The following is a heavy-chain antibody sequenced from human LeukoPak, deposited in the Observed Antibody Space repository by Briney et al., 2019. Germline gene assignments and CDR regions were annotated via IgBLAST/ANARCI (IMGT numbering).Heavy chain of an antibody. V-gene: IGHV1-69*06. Sequence: SVKVSCKAFGGTFSSYAISWVRQAPGQGLEWMGGIIPIFGTANYAQKFQGRVTITADKSTSTAYMELSSLRSEDTAVYYCAANGIAARSNWFDPWGQGTLVTVSS. D-gene: IGHD6-6*01. CDR1: GGTFSSYA. CDR3: AANGIAARSNWFDP. CDR2: IIPIFGTA. J-gene: IGHJ5*02.